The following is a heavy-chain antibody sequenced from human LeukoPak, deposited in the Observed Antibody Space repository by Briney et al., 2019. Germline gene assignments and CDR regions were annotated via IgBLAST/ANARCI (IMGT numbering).Heavy chain of an antibody. D-gene: IGHD3-16*02. J-gene: IGHJ4*02. CDR3: ARAYTGYDYVWGSYRPPPFDY. CDR1: GFTFSSDS. V-gene: IGHV3-21*01. CDR2: ISSSSSYI. Sequence: GGSLILSCAASGFTFSSDSMNSVRQAPGKGLEWVSSISSSSSYIYYADSVKGRFTISRDNAKNSMYLQMNSLRAEDTAVYYCARAYTGYDYVWGSYRPPPFDYWGQGTLVTVSS.